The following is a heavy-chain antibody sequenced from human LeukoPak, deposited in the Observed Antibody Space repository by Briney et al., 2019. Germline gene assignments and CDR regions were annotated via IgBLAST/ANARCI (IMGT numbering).Heavy chain of an antibody. V-gene: IGHV1-24*01. CDR2: FDPEDGET. J-gene: IGHJ4*02. Sequence: ASVKVSCKVSGYTLTELSMHWVRQAPGKGLERMGGFDPEDGETIYAQKFQGRVTMTEDTSTDTAYMELSSLRSEDTAVYYCATDRPSDLVVGATPHGYWGQGTLVTVSS. CDR1: GYTLTELS. CDR3: ATDRPSDLVVGATPHGY. D-gene: IGHD1-26*01.